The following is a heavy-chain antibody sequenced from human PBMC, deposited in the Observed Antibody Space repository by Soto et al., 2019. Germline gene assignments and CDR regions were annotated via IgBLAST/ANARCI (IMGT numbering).Heavy chain of an antibody. V-gene: IGHV3-30*18. CDR3: AKDLRAGHYYYGMDV. J-gene: IGHJ6*02. Sequence: QVQLVESGGGVVQPGRSLRLSCAASGFTFSSYGMHWVRQAPGKGLEWVAVISYDGSNKYYADSVKGRFTISRDNSKNTLYLQMNSLRAEDTAVYYCAKDLRAGHYYYGMDVWGQGTTVTVSS. CDR2: ISYDGSNK. D-gene: IGHD6-13*01. CDR1: GFTFSSYG.